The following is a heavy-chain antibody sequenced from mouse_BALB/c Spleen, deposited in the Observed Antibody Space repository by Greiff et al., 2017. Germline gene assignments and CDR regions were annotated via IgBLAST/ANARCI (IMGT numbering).Heavy chain of an antibody. CDR1: GYTFTSYY. Sequence: QVQLKQSGAELVKPGASVKLSCKASGYTFTSYYMYWVKQRPGQGLEWIGEINPSNGGTNFNEKFKSKATLTVDKSSSTAYMQLSSLTSEDSAVYYCTRAEDYDWAMDYWGQGTSVTVSS. D-gene: IGHD2-4*01. V-gene: IGHV1S81*02. CDR3: TRAEDYDWAMDY. CDR2: INPSNGGT. J-gene: IGHJ4*01.